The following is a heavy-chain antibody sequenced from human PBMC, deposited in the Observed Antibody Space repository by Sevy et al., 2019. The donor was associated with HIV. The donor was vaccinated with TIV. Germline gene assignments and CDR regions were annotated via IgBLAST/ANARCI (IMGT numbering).Heavy chain of an antibody. D-gene: IGHD3-3*01. J-gene: IGHJ6*03. CDR2: IYYSGST. CDR1: GGCISSSSYY. V-gene: IGHV4-39*01. CDR3: ARLSPDITIFGVVIPYYYYYYMDV. Sequence: SETLSLTCTVSGGCISSSSYYWGWIRQPPGKGREWIGSIYYSGSTYYDPSLKSRVTISVDTSKNQFSLKLSSVTAADTAVHYCARLSPDITIFGVVIPYYYYYYMDVWGKGSTVTVSS.